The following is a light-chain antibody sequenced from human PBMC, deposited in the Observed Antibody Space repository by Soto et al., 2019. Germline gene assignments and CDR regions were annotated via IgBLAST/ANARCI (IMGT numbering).Light chain of an antibody. J-gene: IGKJ2*01. CDR2: AAS. Sequence: DIQMTQSPSSLSASLGDRVTITCRASQSINRFLNWYQHQPGKAPKVLIYAASNLQSGVPSRFNGNGSGTDFTLTISSLQPEDFATYFCQQPYRPSYTFAQGTRLEIK. V-gene: IGKV1-39*01. CDR3: QQPYRPSYT. CDR1: QSINRF.